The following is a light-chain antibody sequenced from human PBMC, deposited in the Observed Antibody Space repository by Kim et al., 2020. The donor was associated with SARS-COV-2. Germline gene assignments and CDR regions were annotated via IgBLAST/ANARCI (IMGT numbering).Light chain of an antibody. Sequence: DIQMTQSPSSLSASVGDTVTITCRASQRVSTFLNWYQQKPGRAPKVLIYATSNLQNGVPSRFSGSGSRTDFTLTIRGLQPEDVATYYCQQSSDFPTTFGGGTKVDIK. J-gene: IGKJ4*01. CDR2: ATS. CDR3: QQSSDFPTT. CDR1: QRVSTF. V-gene: IGKV1-39*01.